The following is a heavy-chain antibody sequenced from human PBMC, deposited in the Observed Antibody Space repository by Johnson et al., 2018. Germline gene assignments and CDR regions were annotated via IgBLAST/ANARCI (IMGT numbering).Heavy chain of an antibody. CDR1: GYSFSAYW. CDR2: TYPGDSEN. J-gene: IGHJ1*01. D-gene: IGHD6-13*01. Sequence: VQLVQSGAVVTKPGESLKISCKASGYSFSAYWIGWVRQMPGKGLECMGITYPGDSENTYSPSFRGQVTISADKSTSTAHLQWCSLKASDTAMYYCARVSGGAAAPTTECCARWGQGTLVTVAS. CDR3: ARVSGGAAAPTTECCAR. V-gene: IGHV5-51*01.